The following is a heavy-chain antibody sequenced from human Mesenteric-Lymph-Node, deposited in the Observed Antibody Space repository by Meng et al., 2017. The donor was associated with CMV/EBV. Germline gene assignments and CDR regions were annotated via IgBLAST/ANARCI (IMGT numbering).Heavy chain of an antibody. CDR3: ARSVSWYHDGSGPYFFDY. V-gene: IGHV1-69*10. Sequence: SVKVSCKASGGTFSSYAISWVRQAPGQGLEWMGGIIPILETTNYARKFQGRLTIIADKSTSTAYMEQNSLKSEDTAVYYCARSVSWYHDGSGPYFFDYWGQGTLVTVSS. CDR2: IIPILETT. J-gene: IGHJ4*02. CDR1: GGTFSSYA. D-gene: IGHD3-22*01.